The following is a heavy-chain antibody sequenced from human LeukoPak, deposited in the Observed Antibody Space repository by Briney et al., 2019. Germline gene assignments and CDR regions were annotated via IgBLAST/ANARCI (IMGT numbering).Heavy chain of an antibody. J-gene: IGHJ4*02. V-gene: IGHV4-39*07. CDR2: IYYSGST. Sequence: PSETLSLTCTVSGGSISSSSYYWGWIRQPPGKGLEWIGSIYYSGSTYYNPSLKSRVTISVDTSKNQFSLKLSSVTAADTAVYYCARDQAVAGTDYFDYWGQGTLVTVSS. CDR3: ARDQAVAGTDYFDY. CDR1: GGSISSSSYY. D-gene: IGHD6-19*01.